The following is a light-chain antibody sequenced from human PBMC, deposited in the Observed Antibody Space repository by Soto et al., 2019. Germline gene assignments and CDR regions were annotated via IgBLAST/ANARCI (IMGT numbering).Light chain of an antibody. CDR3: QQTYTTPEIT. CDR2: GAS. Sequence: QTCQSPSARASSVAEVSTITCRSSQSISIYLNWYQLKPGKAPNLLMYGASYLKSGVPTRFSGSGSGTDFTLTISSLQPEDFAIYYCQQTYTTPEITFGQGTRLEIK. V-gene: IGKV1-39*01. CDR1: QSISIY. J-gene: IGKJ5*01.